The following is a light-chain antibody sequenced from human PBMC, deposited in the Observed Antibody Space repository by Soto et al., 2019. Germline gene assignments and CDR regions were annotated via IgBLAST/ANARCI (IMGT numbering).Light chain of an antibody. Sequence: DIQMTQSPSTLSASVGDRVIITCRASQSISTWLAWCQQKPGKAPKLLIYKASSLESGVQSRFSGSGSGTEFNLTINILQPDDFANYYSQQYSSYPLTFGGGTKVEIK. CDR1: QSISTW. V-gene: IGKV1-5*03. CDR2: KAS. CDR3: QQYSSYPLT. J-gene: IGKJ4*01.